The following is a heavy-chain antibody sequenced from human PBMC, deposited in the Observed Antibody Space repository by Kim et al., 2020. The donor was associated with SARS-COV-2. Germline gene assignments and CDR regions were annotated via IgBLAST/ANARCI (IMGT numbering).Heavy chain of an antibody. Sequence: SETLSLTCAVSGGSISSSNWWSWVRQPPGKGLEWIGEIYHSGSTNYNPSLKSRVTISVDKSKNQFSLKLSSVTAADTAVYYGATAEGTAEAFDIWGQGTMVTVSS. V-gene: IGHV4-4*02. J-gene: IGHJ3*02. CDR2: IYHSGST. CDR1: GGSISSSNW. CDR3: ATAEGTAEAFDI.